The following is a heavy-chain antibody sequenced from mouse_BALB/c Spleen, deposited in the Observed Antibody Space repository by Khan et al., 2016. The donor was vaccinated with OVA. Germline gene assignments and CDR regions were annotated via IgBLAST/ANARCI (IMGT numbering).Heavy chain of an antibody. CDR1: GYTFTSYV. Sequence: VQLKQSGPELVKPGASVKMSCKASGYTFTSYVMHWVKQKPGQGLEWIGYISPNSDGSKYNEKFRGKATLTSDKSSSTAYMQLSSLNSEDSAVCYCLRSLYYCGSAYEGFAYWGQGTMVTVSA. V-gene: IGHV1S136*01. CDR3: LRSLYYCGSAYEGFAY. D-gene: IGHD1-1*01. J-gene: IGHJ3*01. CDR2: ISPNSDGS.